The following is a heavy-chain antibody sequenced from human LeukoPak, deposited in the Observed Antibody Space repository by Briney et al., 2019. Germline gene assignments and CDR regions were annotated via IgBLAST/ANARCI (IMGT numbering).Heavy chain of an antibody. D-gene: IGHD2-15*01. CDR3: ARDPYCSGGSCYSMGAFDI. CDR2: ISYDGSNK. CDR1: GFTFSSYA. Sequence: PGGSLRLSCAASGFTFSSYAMHWVRQAPGKGLEWVAVISYDGSNKYYADSVKGRFTISRDNSKNTLYLQMNSLRAEDTAVYYCARDPYCSGGSCYSMGAFDIWGQGTMVTVSS. V-gene: IGHV3-30-3*01. J-gene: IGHJ3*02.